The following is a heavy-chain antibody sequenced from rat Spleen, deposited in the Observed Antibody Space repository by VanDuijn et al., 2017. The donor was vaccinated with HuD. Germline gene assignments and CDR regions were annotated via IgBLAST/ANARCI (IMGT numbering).Heavy chain of an antibody. D-gene: IGHD1-12*02. V-gene: IGHV3-3*01. CDR1: GHSITSSYR. CDR2: IDSGGST. CDR3: DASYDGTYYYFDY. Sequence: EVQLQESGPGPVKVSESLSLTCSVTGHSITSSYRWNWIRKFPGNKLEWMGYIDSGGSTNYNPSLKSRISITRDTSKNQFFLQVNSVTTEDTATYYCDASYDGTYYYFDYWGQGVMVTVSS. J-gene: IGHJ2*01.